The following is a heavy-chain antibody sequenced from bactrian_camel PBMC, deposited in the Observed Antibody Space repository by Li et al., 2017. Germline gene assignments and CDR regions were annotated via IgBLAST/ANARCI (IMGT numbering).Heavy chain of an antibody. Sequence: HVQLVESGGGWVQPGGSLRLSCVASGFSFSSSYMSWVRQAPGKGLEWVASIWSDGSVTYYADSVKGRFTISRDNAKNTVSLQLNSLKPEDTAMYFRAKDLVDSPTTGFDYWGQGTQVTVS. CDR1: GFSFSSSY. D-gene: IGHD5*01. V-gene: IGHV3S7*01. CDR2: IWSDGSVT. J-gene: IGHJ4*01. CDR3: AKDLVDSPTTGFDY.